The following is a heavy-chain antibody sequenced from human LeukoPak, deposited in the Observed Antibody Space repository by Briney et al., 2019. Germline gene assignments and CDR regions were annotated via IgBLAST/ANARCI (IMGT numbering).Heavy chain of an antibody. J-gene: IGHJ3*02. CDR1: GFSFNNYA. CDR3: AKGARAGYSDAFDI. V-gene: IGHV3-23*01. CDR2: FSSGGST. D-gene: IGHD5-18*01. Sequence: GGSLRLSCAASGFSFNNYAMTWVRQAPGRGLEWVSGFSSGGSTYYAASVQGRFTISRDNSKNTLYLRMNTLRAEDTALYYCAKGARAGYSDAFDIWGQGTMVTVSS.